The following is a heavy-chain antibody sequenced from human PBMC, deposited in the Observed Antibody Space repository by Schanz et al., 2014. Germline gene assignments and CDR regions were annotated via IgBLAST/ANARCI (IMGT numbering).Heavy chain of an antibody. CDR3: AKGRMTATNFFDS. J-gene: IGHJ4*02. D-gene: IGHD1-7*01. V-gene: IGHV3-74*01. CDR2: ISGDGTTT. CDR1: GFTFSVYW. Sequence: EVQLVESGGGLVQPGGSLRLSCAASGFTFSVYWMHWVRQPPGKGLVSVSRISGDGTTTSYADSVKGRFTISRDNAKNTLYLQMYSLRAEDTAVYYCAKGRMTATNFFDSWGQGTLVTVSS.